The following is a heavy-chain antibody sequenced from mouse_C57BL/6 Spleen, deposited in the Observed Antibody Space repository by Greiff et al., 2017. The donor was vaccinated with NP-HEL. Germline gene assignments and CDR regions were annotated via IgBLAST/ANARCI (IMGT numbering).Heavy chain of an antibody. CDR3: ARWLHGGDSYYFDY. V-gene: IGHV1-69*01. D-gene: IGHD1-2*01. CDR1: GYTFTSYW. Sequence: QVQLQQPGAELVMPGASVKLSCKASGYTFTSYWMHWVKQRPGQGLEWIGEIDPSDSYTNYNQKFKGKSTLTVDKSSSTAYMQLSSLTSEDSAVYYCARWLHGGDSYYFDYWGQGTTLTVSS. CDR2: IDPSDSYT. J-gene: IGHJ2*01.